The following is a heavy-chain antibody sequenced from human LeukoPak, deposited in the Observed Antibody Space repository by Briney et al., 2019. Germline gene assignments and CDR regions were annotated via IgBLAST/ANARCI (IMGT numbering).Heavy chain of an antibody. CDR3: ARLNGGN. Sequence: SEPLSLTYSVPGGSITSYYWSWIRPPPGKGLEWIGYIHHLGSTNYNPSLKSRVTISLDTSKNQFSLKVSSVTAADTAIYYCARLNGGNWGQGTLVTVSS. V-gene: IGHV4-59*08. J-gene: IGHJ4*02. D-gene: IGHD3-16*01. CDR2: IHHLGST. CDR1: GGSITSYY.